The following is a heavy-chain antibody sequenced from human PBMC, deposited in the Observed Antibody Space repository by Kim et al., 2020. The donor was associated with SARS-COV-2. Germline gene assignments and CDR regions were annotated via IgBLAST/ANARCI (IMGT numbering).Heavy chain of an antibody. CDR1: GGTFSSYA. CDR3: ARGRDISDCSGGSCYSAGTNWFDP. V-gene: IGHV1-69*13. CDR2: IIPIFGTA. D-gene: IGHD2-15*01. Sequence: SVKVSCKASGGTFSSYAISWVRQAPGQGLEWMGGIIPIFGTANYAQKFQGRVTITADESTSTAYMELSSLRSEDTAVYYCARGRDISDCSGGSCYSAGTNWFDPWGQGTLVTVSS. J-gene: IGHJ5*02.